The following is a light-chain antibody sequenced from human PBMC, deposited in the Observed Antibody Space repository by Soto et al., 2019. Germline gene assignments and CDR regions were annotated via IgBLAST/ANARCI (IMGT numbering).Light chain of an antibody. CDR1: SSDVGGYNY. J-gene: IGLJ2*01. CDR2: DVS. CDR3: SSYTSSSPPVV. Sequence: QPVLTQPASVSGSPGQSITISCTGTSSDVGGYNYVSWYQQHPGKAPKLMIYDVSNRPSGVSNRFSGSKSGNTASLTISGLQAEDEADYYCSSYTSSSPPVVFGGGTQLTVL. V-gene: IGLV2-14*01.